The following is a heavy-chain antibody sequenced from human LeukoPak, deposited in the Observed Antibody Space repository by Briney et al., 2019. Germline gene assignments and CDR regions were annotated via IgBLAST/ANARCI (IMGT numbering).Heavy chain of an antibody. CDR3: ARGGYSFDY. D-gene: IGHD5-12*01. Sequence: GGSLRLSCAVSGFTLSGYWMSWVRQAPGKGLEWVARLHADGIERYYVDPVKGRFTISRDNAKNSLHLQMYSLRLDDTAVYYCARGGYSFDYLGQGTLVTVSS. CDR1: GFTLSGYW. V-gene: IGHV3-7*01. CDR2: LHADGIER. J-gene: IGHJ4*02.